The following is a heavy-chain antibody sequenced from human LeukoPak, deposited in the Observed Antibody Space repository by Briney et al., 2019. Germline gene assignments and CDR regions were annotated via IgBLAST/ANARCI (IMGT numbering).Heavy chain of an antibody. CDR1: GFTFTNYW. Sequence: GGSLRLSCAASGFTFTNYWMFWVRQAPGKGLVWVSGINPDGSTTTYADSVKGRFTISREDAKSTLYLHMNILRVEDTAVYYCARGRYGDYHWGQGILVTVSS. V-gene: IGHV3-74*01. CDR3: ARGRYGDYH. CDR2: INPDGSTT. D-gene: IGHD4-17*01. J-gene: IGHJ4*02.